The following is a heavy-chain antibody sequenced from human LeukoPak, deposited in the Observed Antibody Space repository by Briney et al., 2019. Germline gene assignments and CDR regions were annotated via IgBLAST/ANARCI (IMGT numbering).Heavy chain of an antibody. CDR2: MNPNSGNT. CDR1: GYTFTSYD. Sequence: ASVKVSCKASGYTFTSYDINWVRQATGQGLEWMGWMNPNSGNTGYAQKFQGRVTMTRNTSISTAYMELSSLRSEDTAVYYCARRTRQRFYDFWSGYYDYYYYMDVWGKGTTVTVFS. J-gene: IGHJ6*03. V-gene: IGHV1-8*01. CDR3: ARRTRQRFYDFWSGYYDYYYYMDV. D-gene: IGHD3-3*01.